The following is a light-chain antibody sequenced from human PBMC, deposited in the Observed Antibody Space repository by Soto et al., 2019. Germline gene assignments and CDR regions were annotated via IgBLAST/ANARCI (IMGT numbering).Light chain of an antibody. V-gene: IGKV3-11*01. J-gene: IGKJ4*01. CDR2: DAS. CDR3: QQRSNWPPGLT. Sequence: EIALTQSPATLSLSPGERATLSCRASQSVSSYLAWYQQKPGQAPRLLIYDASNRATGIPARFSGSGSGTDFTLTISSLEPEDFAVYYCQQRSNWPPGLTFGGGTKVEI. CDR1: QSVSSY.